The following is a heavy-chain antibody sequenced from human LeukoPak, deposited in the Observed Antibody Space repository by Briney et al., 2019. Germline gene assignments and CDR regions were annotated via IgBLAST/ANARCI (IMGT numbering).Heavy chain of an antibody. J-gene: IGHJ4*02. V-gene: IGHV4-34*01. D-gene: IGHD3-3*01. CDR3: ARLVGVVIISVDFDY. Sequence: SETLSLTCAVYGGSFSGYYWSWIRQPPGKGLEWIGEINHSGSTNYNPSLKSRVTISVDTSKNQFSLKLSSVTAADTAVYYCARLVGVVIISVDFDYWGQETLVTVSS. CDR1: GGSFSGYY. CDR2: INHSGST.